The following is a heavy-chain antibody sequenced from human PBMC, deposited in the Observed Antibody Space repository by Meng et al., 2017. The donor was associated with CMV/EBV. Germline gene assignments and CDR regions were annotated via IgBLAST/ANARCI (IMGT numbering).Heavy chain of an antibody. D-gene: IGHD3-22*01. Sequence: GESLKISCAASGFTFSSYGMHWVRQAPGKGLEWVAFIRHDGSNKYYADSVKGRFTISRDNSKNTLYLQMNSLRAEDTAVYYCTKRSNGYWDYYYYYGMDVWGQGTTVTVSS. J-gene: IGHJ6*02. CDR3: TKRSNGYWDYYYYYGMDV. CDR1: GFTFSSYG. V-gene: IGHV3-30*02. CDR2: IRHDGSNK.